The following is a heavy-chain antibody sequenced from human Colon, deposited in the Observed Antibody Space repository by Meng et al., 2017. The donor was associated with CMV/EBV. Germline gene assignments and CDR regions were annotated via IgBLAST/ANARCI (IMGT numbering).Heavy chain of an antibody. CDR3: ASTDGAWFDP. CDR1: GFTLSRFW. Sequence: LSGEASGFTLSRFWMHWVRQAPGKGLVWVSRINSDGSRISYADSVKGRFTISRDNGKNTAYLEMNSLRAEDSGVYYCASTDGAWFDPWGQGTLVTVSS. V-gene: IGHV3-74*01. CDR2: INSDGSRI. J-gene: IGHJ5*02. D-gene: IGHD1-26*01.